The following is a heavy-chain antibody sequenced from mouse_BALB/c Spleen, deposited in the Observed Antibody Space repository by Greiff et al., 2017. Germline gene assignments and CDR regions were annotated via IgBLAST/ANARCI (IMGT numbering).Heavy chain of an antibody. D-gene: IGHD1-1*01. CDR2: INSNGGST. J-gene: IGHJ4*01. CDR1: GFTFSSYY. Sequence: EVKLMESGGGLVKLGGSLKLSCAASGFTFSSYYMSWVRQTPEKRLELVAAINSNGGSTYYPDTVKGRFTISRDNAKNTLYLQMSSLKSEDTALYYCARLPNYYGSSPYYAMDYWGQGTSVTVSS. V-gene: IGHV5-6-2*01. CDR3: ARLPNYYGSSPYYAMDY.